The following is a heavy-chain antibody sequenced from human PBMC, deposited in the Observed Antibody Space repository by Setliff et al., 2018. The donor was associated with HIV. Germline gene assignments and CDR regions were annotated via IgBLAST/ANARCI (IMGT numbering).Heavy chain of an antibody. CDR3: AREHSTTWPYFDF. CDR2: ISPYNGHT. Sequence: ASVKVPCKASGYTFTTYDITWVRQAPGQGLEWLGWISPYNGHTNFAQKFQGRVTMTTDTATSTAYMELRNLRSDDTALYFCAREHSTTWPYFDFWGQGTLVTVSS. D-gene: IGHD6-13*01. V-gene: IGHV1-18*01. CDR1: GYTFTTYD. J-gene: IGHJ4*02.